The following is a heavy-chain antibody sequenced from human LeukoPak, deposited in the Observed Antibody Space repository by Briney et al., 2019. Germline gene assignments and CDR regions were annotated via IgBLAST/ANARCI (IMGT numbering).Heavy chain of an antibody. D-gene: IGHD3-10*01. CDR3: ARDRGRWPHYAFDI. V-gene: IGHV4-34*01. Sequence: PSETLSLTCAVYGGSFSGYYWNWIRQPPGKGLEWIGEINHGGDTNYNPSLKSRVTISIDTSKNQFSLKLSSVTAADTAVYYCARDRGRWPHYAFDIWGHGTMVTVSS. J-gene: IGHJ3*02. CDR2: INHGGDT. CDR1: GGSFSGYY.